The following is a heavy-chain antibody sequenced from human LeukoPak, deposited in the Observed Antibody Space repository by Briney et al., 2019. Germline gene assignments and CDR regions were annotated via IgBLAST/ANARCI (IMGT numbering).Heavy chain of an antibody. CDR3: ARMGVGAMGF. CDR1: GFTVSSNY. Sequence: GGSLRLSCAASGFTVSSNYMSWVRQAPGKGLEWVSVIYSGGSTYYADSVKGRFTISRDNSKNILYLQMNSLRAEDTAVYHCARMGVGAMGFWGQGTLVTVSS. J-gene: IGHJ4*02. CDR2: IYSGGST. D-gene: IGHD1-26*01. V-gene: IGHV3-53*01.